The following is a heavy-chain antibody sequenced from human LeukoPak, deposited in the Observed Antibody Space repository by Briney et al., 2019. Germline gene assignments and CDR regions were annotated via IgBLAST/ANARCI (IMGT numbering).Heavy chain of an antibody. CDR2: INAGNGNT. D-gene: IGHD3-22*01. V-gene: IGHV1-3*01. CDR1: GYTFTSYA. J-gene: IGHJ4*02. CDR3: ARQRDSSGYYPHLSTFDY. Sequence: VASVKASCKASGYTFTSYAMHWVRQAPGQRLEWMGWINAGNGNTKYSQKFQGRVTITRDTSASTAYMELSSLRSEDTAVYYCARQRDSSGYYPHLSTFDYWGQGTLVTVSS.